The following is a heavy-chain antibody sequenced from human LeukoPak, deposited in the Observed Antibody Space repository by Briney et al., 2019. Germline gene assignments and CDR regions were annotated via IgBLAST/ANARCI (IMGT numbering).Heavy chain of an antibody. CDR2: ISSSSSYI. J-gene: IGHJ4*02. V-gene: IGHV3-21*01. Sequence: GGSLRLSCAASGFTFSSYSMNWVRQAPGKGLEWVSSISSSSSYIYYADSVKGRFTISRGNAKNSLYLQMNSLRAEDTAVYYCARGYAGYSYGFFVPFDYWGQGTLVTVSS. CDR1: GFTFSSYS. CDR3: ARGYAGYSYGFFVPFDY. D-gene: IGHD5-18*01.